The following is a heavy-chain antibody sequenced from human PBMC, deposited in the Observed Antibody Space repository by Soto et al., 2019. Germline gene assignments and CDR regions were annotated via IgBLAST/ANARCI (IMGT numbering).Heavy chain of an antibody. J-gene: IGHJ6*02. CDR1: GYIFTSYW. V-gene: IGHV5-10-1*01. CDR3: ARHMIVVGHYYYYYGMDV. Sequence: GESLKISCKGSGYIFTSYWIGWGLQMPGEGLEWMGRIDPSDSYTNYSPSFQGHVTISADKSISTAYLQWSSLKASDTAMYYCARHMIVVGHYYYYYGMDVWGQGTTVTVSS. D-gene: IGHD3-22*01. CDR2: IDPSDSYT.